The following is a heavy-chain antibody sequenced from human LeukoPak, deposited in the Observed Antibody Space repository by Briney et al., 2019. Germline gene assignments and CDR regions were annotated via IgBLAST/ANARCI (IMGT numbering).Heavy chain of an antibody. J-gene: IGHJ4*02. V-gene: IGHV3-23*01. Sequence: GGSLRLSCAASGFTFSSYAMSWVRQAPGKGLEWVSAISGSGGSTYYADSVKGRFTISRDNSKNTLYLQMNSLRAEDTAVYYCAKTKDIVVVRPYNYFDYWGQGTLVTVSS. CDR1: GFTFSSYA. CDR3: AKTKDIVVVRPYNYFDY. D-gene: IGHD2-2*01. CDR2: ISGSGGST.